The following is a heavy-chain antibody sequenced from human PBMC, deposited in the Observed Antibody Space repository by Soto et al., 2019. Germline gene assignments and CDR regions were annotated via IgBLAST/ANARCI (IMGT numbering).Heavy chain of an antibody. D-gene: IGHD3-22*01. CDR3: AKDGSCQHYDDRSGDSEFDY. V-gene: IGHV3-30*18. J-gene: IGHJ4*01. Sequence: QVQLVESGGGVVQPGRSLRLSCAASGFTFSSYGMHWVRQAPGKGLEWGAVISYDGSNKYYADSVKGRFTISRDNSKNALYLQMTILRSEDTAVYYCAKDGSCQHYDDRSGDSEFDYWGQGTLVTVSS. CDR1: GFTFSSYG. CDR2: ISYDGSNK.